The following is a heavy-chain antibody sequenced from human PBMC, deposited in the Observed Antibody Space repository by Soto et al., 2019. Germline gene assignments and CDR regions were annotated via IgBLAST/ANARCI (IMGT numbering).Heavy chain of an antibody. Sequence: GESLKISCKGPGYSFTIYWIGWVRQKPGKGLEWMGRIDPSDSQTYYSPSFRGHVTISVTKSITTVFLQWSSLRASDTAMYYCARQIYDSDTGPNFQYYFDSWGQGTPVTVSS. CDR2: IDPSDSQT. D-gene: IGHD3-22*01. CDR1: GYSFTIYW. V-gene: IGHV5-10-1*01. CDR3: ARQIYDSDTGPNFQYYFDS. J-gene: IGHJ4*02.